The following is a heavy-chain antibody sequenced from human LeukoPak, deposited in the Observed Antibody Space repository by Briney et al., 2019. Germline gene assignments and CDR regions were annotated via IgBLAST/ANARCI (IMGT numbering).Heavy chain of an antibody. CDR3: ARDEYSSSRAFDI. Sequence: PGGSLRLSCAASGFTFSSYSMNWVRQAPGKGLEWVSSISSSSSYIYYADSVKGRFTISRGNAKNSLYLQMNSLRAEDTAVYYCARDEYSSSRAFDIWGQGTMVTVSS. CDR1: GFTFSSYS. CDR2: ISSSSSYI. D-gene: IGHD6-6*01. V-gene: IGHV3-21*01. J-gene: IGHJ3*02.